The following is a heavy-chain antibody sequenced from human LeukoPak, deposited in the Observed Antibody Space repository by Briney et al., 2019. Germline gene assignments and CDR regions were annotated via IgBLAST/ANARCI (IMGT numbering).Heavy chain of an antibody. D-gene: IGHD5-18*01. J-gene: IGHJ6*03. CDR2: INQDGSEK. V-gene: IGHV3-7*01. CDR3: ARVGLWVNPDYYYYYMDV. CDR1: GFTFSSYW. Sequence: PGGSLRLSCAVSGFTFSSYWMSWVRQAPGKGLEWVANINQDGSEKYYVDSVKGRFTFSRDNSKNSLYLQMNSLRADDTAVYYCARVGLWVNPDYYYYYMDVWGKGTTVTVSS.